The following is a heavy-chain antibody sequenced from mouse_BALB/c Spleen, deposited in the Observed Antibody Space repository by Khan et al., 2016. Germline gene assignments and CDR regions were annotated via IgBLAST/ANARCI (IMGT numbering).Heavy chain of an antibody. V-gene: IGHV1S29*02. CDR2: IYPYNGGT. J-gene: IGHJ1*01. CDR1: GYTFTDYN. Sequence: VQLQQPGPDLVKPGASVKISCKASGYTFTDYNMHWVKQSHGKSLEWIGYIYPYNGGTGYNQKFKNKATLTVDNSSSTASMELRSLTSEDSAVYYCARSNYWYFVVWGVGTTVTVSS. CDR3: ARSNYWYFVV.